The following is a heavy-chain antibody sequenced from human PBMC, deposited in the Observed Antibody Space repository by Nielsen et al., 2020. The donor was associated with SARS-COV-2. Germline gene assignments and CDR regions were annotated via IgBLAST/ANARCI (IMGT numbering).Heavy chain of an antibody. V-gene: IGHV1-18*01. D-gene: IGHD2-15*01. CDR1: GYTFTSYG. CDR2: ISAYNGNT. CDR3: ARKDCSGGSCYFDY. J-gene: IGHJ4*02. Sequence: ASVKVSCKASGYTFTSYGISWVRQAPGQGLEWMGWISAYNGNTNYAQKLQGRVTMTTDTSTSTAYMELSSLRSEDTAVYYCARKDCSGGSCYFDYWGQGTLVTVSS.